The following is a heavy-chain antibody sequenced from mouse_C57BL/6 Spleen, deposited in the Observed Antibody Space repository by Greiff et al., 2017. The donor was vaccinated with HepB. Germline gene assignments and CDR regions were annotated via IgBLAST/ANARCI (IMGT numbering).Heavy chain of an antibody. CDR1: GYTFTSYW. Sequence: QVQLQQPGAELVKPGASVKLSCKASGYTFTSYWMQWVKQRTGQGLEWIGEIDPSDSYTNYNQKFKGKATLTVDTSSSTAYMQLSSLTSEDSAVYYCARARDIDYWGQGTTLTVSS. V-gene: IGHV1-50*01. D-gene: IGHD3-3*01. CDR3: ARARDIDY. J-gene: IGHJ2*01. CDR2: IDPSDSYT.